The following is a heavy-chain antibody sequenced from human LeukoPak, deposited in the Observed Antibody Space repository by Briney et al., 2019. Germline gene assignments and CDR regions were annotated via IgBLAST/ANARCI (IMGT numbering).Heavy chain of an antibody. V-gene: IGHV1-69*04. CDR1: GGTFSSYA. D-gene: IGHD3-10*01. Sequence: SVKVPCKASGGTFSSYAISWVRQAPGQGLEWMGRIIPILGIANYAQKFQGRVTITADKSTSTAYMELSSLRSEDTAVYYCARGRSDFYYGSGSYYHDAFDIWGQGTMVTVSS. CDR2: IIPILGIA. CDR3: ARGRSDFYYGSGSYYHDAFDI. J-gene: IGHJ3*02.